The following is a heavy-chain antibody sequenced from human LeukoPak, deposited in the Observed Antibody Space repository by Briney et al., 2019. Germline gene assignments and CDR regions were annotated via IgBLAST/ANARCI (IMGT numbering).Heavy chain of an antibody. D-gene: IGHD4-17*01. CDR2: IYYSGST. CDR3: ASGITDDYGDRFDP. J-gene: IGHJ5*02. V-gene: IGHV4-59*08. Sequence: SETLSLTCTVSGGSISSYYWSWIRQPPGKGLEWIGYIYYSGSTNYNPSLKSRVTISVDTSKNQFSLKLSSVTAADTAVYYCASGITDDYGDRFDPWGQGTLVTVSS. CDR1: GGSISSYY.